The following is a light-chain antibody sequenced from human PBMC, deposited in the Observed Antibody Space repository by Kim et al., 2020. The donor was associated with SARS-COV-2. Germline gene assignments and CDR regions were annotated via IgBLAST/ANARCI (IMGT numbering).Light chain of an antibody. V-gene: IGLV1-44*01. J-gene: IGLJ7*01. CDR3: ATWDDSLNAAV. CDR2: SSN. CDR1: SSNIGSNT. Sequence: GQSVTILVSGSSSNIGSNTVNLYQQLPRTAPKLLIYSSNQRPSGVPDRFSGSKSGTSASLAISGLQSEDEADYYCATWDDSLNAAVFGGGTQLTVL.